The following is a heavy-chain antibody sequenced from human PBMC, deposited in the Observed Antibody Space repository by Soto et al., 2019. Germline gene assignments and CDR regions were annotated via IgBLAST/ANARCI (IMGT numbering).Heavy chain of an antibody. CDR2: IIPILGIA. D-gene: IGHD3-10*01. CDR1: GGTFSSYT. Sequence: QVQLVQSGAEVKKPGSSVKVSCKASGGTFSSYTISWVRQAPGQGLEWMGRIIPILGIANYAQKFQGRVTITADKSTSTAYMELSSLRSEDTAVYYCAREAKDFGYYYMDVWGKGTTVTVSS. CDR3: AREAKDFGYYYMDV. J-gene: IGHJ6*03. V-gene: IGHV1-69*08.